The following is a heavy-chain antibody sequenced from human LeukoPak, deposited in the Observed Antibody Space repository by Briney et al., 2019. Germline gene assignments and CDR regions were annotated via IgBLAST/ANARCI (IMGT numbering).Heavy chain of an antibody. V-gene: IGHV3-74*01. CDR3: SSGTSHAFDI. CDR1: GFTFSSYR. D-gene: IGHD1-1*01. J-gene: IGHJ3*02. CDR2: SNSDGSST. Sequence: PGGSLRLSCAAPGFTFSSYRMHSVRQAPGKGLVWVSRSNSDGSSTSYADSVKGRFTISRDNAKIKLYRQMNNLRAEYTAAYYCSSGTSHAFDIWGQGTMVTVSS.